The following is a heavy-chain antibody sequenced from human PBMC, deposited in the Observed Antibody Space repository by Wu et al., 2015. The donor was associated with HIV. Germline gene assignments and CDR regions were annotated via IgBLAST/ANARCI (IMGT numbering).Heavy chain of an antibody. V-gene: IGHV1-69*05. CDR3: ARMIRGVIIFGGGMDV. D-gene: IGHD3-10*01. Sequence: QVQLVQSGAEVKKPGSSVKVSCKASGGTFNSYSIFDTTKYAQKFQDRVTITTDESTSTAFMELSSLRSEDTAVYYCARMIRGVIIFGGGMDVWGQGTTVTVSS. J-gene: IGHJ6*02. CDR2: IFDTT. CDR1: G.